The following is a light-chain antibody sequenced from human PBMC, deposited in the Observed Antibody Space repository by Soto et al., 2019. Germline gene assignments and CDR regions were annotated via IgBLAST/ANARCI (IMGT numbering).Light chain of an antibody. CDR2: ANS. Sequence: QSVLTQPPSVSGAPGQRVTISCTGSRSNIGAGYDVHWYQQLPGTAPKLLIYANSQGPSGVPDRFSGSKSGTSASLAITGLQAGDEADYYCQSYDSSLSNVVFGGGTQLTVL. V-gene: IGLV1-40*01. CDR1: RSNIGAGYD. J-gene: IGLJ2*01. CDR3: QSYDSSLSNVV.